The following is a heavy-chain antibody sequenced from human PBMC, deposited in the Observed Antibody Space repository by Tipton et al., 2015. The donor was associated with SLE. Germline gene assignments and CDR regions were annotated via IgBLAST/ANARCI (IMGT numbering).Heavy chain of an antibody. CDR2: IYSRGDT. CDR1: GFTVSSDY. Sequence: SLRLSCAASGFTVSSDYMTWVRQAPGKGLQWVSVIYSRGDTFYADSVQGRFTISRDNFKNTLYLQMNSLRLEDTALYYCASRRSYSTEDALDLWGRGTMVTVSS. J-gene: IGHJ3*01. CDR3: ASRRSYSTEDALDL. D-gene: IGHD1-14*01. V-gene: IGHV3-66*02.